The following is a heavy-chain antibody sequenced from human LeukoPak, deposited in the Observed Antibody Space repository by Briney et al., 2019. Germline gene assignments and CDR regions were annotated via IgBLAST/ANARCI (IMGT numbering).Heavy chain of an antibody. CDR2: VNHSGGT. V-gene: IGHV4-34*01. D-gene: IGHD3-22*01. J-gene: IGHJ4*02. Sequence: SETLSLTCAVYGGSFSGYYWSWIRQPPGKGLEWIGEVNHSGGTNYNPSLKSRVTISVDTSKNQFSLKLSSVTAADTAVYCCARGGKFYYDSSGHRKFDYWGQGTLVTVSS. CDR1: GGSFSGYY. CDR3: ARGGKFYYDSSGHRKFDY.